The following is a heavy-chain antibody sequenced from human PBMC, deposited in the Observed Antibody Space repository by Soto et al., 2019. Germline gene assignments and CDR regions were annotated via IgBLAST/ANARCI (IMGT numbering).Heavy chain of an antibody. CDR3: ARAYYFGSGTSYTLYY. D-gene: IGHD3-10*01. V-gene: IGHV3-30*03. CDR1: VFTFRNYG. CDR2: ISDDGVSK. J-gene: IGHJ4*02. Sequence: PGWSLRLSCAASVFTFRNYGMHWVRQAPGKGLEWVAVISDDGVSKYYADSVQGRFTISRDNSESVVLLQMNSLRPDDTALYFCARAYYFGSGTSYTLYYWGQGTQVTVSS.